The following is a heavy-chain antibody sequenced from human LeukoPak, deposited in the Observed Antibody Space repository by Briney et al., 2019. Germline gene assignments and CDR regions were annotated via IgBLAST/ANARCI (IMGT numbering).Heavy chain of an antibody. V-gene: IGHV4-30-4*01. CDR1: GGSISSGDYY. CDR2: IYYSGST. Sequence: SETLSLTCTVSGGSISSGDYYWSWIRQPPGKGLEWIGYIYYSGSTYYNPSLKSRVTISVDTSKNQFSLNLSSVTAADTAVYYCARGRGSSWYYFDSWGQGTLVTVSS. CDR3: ARGRGSSWYYFDS. D-gene: IGHD6-13*01. J-gene: IGHJ4*02.